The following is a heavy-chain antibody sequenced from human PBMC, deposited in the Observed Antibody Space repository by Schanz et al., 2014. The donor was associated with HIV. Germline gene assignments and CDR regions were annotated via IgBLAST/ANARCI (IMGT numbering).Heavy chain of an antibody. J-gene: IGHJ6*02. CDR3: ARGPKWEGLMDV. CDR1: GGSFSSYA. D-gene: IGHD1-26*01. Sequence: QVQLVQSGAEVKKPGSSVKVSCKASGGSFSSYAINWVRQASGLGLEWMGWMNPSTGNSGYAQMFQVRVTMTRDTSISTAFLEVDSLKSEDTAVYYCARGPKWEGLMDVWGQGTTVIVSS. V-gene: IGHV1-8*02. CDR2: MNPSTGNS.